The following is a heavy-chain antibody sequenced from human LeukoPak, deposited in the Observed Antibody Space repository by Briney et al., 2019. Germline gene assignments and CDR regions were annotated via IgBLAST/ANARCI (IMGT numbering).Heavy chain of an antibody. CDR3: AKYYYDTSGSWFDP. Sequence: GGSLRLSCAASGFTFISYAMSWVRQAPGKGLEWVSGISGSGESTYYADSVMGRFTISRDNSKNTLYLQMNGLRVEDTAVYYCAKYYYDTSGSWFDPWGQGTLVTVSS. CDR1: GFTFISYA. V-gene: IGHV3-23*01. CDR2: ISGSGEST. D-gene: IGHD3-22*01. J-gene: IGHJ5*02.